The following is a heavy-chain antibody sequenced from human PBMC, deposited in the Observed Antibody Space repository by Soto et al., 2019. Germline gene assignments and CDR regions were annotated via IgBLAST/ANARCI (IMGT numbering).Heavy chain of an antibody. CDR3: ARDPWAADY. D-gene: IGHD3-16*01. Sequence: EVQLVESGGGLVQPGGSLRLSCAASGFTVSIKYMSWARQAPGKGLGWVSVIYIGGSKFYADSVRGRFTISRDNSKNTVNLQMNSLRAEDTAVYYCARDPWAADYWGQGTLVTVSS. J-gene: IGHJ4*02. CDR1: GFTVSIKY. CDR2: IYIGGSK. V-gene: IGHV3-66*01.